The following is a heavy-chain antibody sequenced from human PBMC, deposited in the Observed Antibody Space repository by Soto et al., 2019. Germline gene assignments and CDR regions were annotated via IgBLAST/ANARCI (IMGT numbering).Heavy chain of an antibody. CDR1: GFTFSSYS. V-gene: IGHV3-21*01. J-gene: IGHJ6*02. CDR3: ARTRLVGATPWGESMDV. D-gene: IGHD1-26*01. Sequence: EVQLVESGGGLVKPGGSLRLSCAASGFTFSSYSMNWVRQAPGKGLEWVSSISSSSSYIYYADSVKGRFTISRDNAKNSLYLQMNSLRAEDTAVYYCARTRLVGATPWGESMDVWGQGTTVTVSS. CDR2: ISSSSSYI.